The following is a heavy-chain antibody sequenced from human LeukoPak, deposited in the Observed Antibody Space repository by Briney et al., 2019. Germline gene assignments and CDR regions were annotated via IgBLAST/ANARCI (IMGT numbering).Heavy chain of an antibody. D-gene: IGHD4-17*01. CDR1: GFTFSSYG. J-gene: IGHJ4*02. V-gene: IGHV3-33*01. Sequence: GGSLRLSCAASGFTFSSYGMHWVRQAPGKGLEWVAVIWSDGRDKYYADSVKGRFTISRDNSKNTLYLQMNSLRAEDTAVYYCARDHRTTVTVYYFDYWGQGTLVIVSS. CDR2: IWSDGRDK. CDR3: ARDHRTTVTVYYFDY.